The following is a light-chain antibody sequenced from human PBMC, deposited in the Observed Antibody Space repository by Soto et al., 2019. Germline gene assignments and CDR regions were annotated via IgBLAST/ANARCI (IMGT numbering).Light chain of an antibody. Sequence: EIVLTQSPATLSLSPGERATLSIRASQSISNFLAWYQQKPGQAPRLLIYDASNRATGIPVRFRGSGSWTDFTLTISSLEPEDFAIYYCQQRSNWVTFGPGTKVDIK. J-gene: IGKJ3*01. CDR3: QQRSNWVT. CDR2: DAS. CDR1: QSISNF. V-gene: IGKV3-11*01.